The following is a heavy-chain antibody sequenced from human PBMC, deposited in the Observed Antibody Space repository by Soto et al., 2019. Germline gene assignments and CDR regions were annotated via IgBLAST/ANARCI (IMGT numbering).Heavy chain of an antibody. J-gene: IGHJ6*03. Sequence: GGSLRLSCAASGFTFSSYAMSWVRQAPGKGLEWVSAISGSGGSTYYADSVKGRFTISRDNSKNTLYLQMNSLRAEDTAVYYCAKCLGLQAATRYYYYYMDVWGKGTTVTVSS. CDR3: AKCLGLQAATRYYYYYMDV. CDR2: ISGSGGST. D-gene: IGHD2-15*01. CDR1: GFTFSSYA. V-gene: IGHV3-23*01.